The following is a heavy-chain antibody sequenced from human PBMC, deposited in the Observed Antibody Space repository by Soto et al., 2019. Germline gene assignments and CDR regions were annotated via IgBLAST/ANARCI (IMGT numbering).Heavy chain of an antibody. CDR2: IYYSGST. J-gene: IGHJ6*02. CDR1: GGSISSSSYY. CDR3: ARQEWERLYYYYYYGMDV. D-gene: IGHD1-26*01. Sequence: SENLSLTCTVSGGSISSSSYYRGWIRQPPGKGLEWIGSIYYSGSTYYNPSLKSRVTISVDTSKNQFSLKLSSVTAADTAVYYCARQEWERLYYYYYYGMDVWGQGTTVTVSS. V-gene: IGHV4-39*01.